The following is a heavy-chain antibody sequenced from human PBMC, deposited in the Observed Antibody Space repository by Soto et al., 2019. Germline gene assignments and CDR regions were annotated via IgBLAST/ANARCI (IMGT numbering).Heavy chain of an antibody. CDR3: ARDGHSGWHLDS. J-gene: IGHJ4*02. CDR2: IKPDGSQR. V-gene: IGHV3-7*01. CDR1: GFTFSTYW. Sequence: GALRLSCEASGFTFSTYWMSWIRQAPGKGLEWVGNIKPDGSQRYIVDSVQGRFTTSRDNARNSVYLQMNSLRVEDTAVYYCARDGHSGWHLDSWGQGALVTVSS. D-gene: IGHD6-19*01.